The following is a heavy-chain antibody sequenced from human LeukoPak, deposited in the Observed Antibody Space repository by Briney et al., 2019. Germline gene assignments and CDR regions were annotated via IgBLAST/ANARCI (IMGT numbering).Heavy chain of an antibody. Sequence: GESLKISCKGSGYSFTSYWIGWVRQMPGKGLEWMGIIYPGDSATRHSPSFQGQVTISVDKSISTAYLQWSSLKASDTAMDYCATEGSGSYYTYWGQGTLVTVSS. CDR1: GYSFTSYW. J-gene: IGHJ4*02. D-gene: IGHD1-26*01. CDR3: ATEGSGSYYTY. V-gene: IGHV5-51*01. CDR2: IYPGDSAT.